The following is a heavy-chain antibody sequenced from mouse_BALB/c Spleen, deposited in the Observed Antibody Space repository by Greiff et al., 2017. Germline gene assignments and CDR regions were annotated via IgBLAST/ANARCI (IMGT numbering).Heavy chain of an antibody. V-gene: IGHV1S81*02. J-gene: IGHJ4*01. Sequence: QVQLKQSGAELVKPGASVKLSCKASGYTFTSYYMYWVKQRPGQGLEWIGGINPSNGGTNFNEKFKSKATLTVDKSSSTAYMQLSSLTSEDSAVYYCTSDGYYEDDAMDYWGQGTSVTVSS. CDR1: GYTFTSYY. CDR3: TSDGYYEDDAMDY. CDR2: INPSNGGT. D-gene: IGHD2-3*01.